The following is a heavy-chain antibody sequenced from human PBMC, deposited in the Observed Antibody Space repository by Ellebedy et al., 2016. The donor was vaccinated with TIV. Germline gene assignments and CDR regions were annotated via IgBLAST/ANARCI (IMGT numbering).Heavy chain of an antibody. CDR2: ISAYNGNT. CDR1: GYTFTSYG. V-gene: IGHV1-18*01. Sequence: ASVKVSXXASGYTFTSYGISWVRQAPGQGLEWMGWISAYNGNTNYAQKFQGRVTITADKSTSTAYMELSSLRSEDTAVYYCARAQPGYGDPFDYWGQGTLVTVSS. CDR3: ARAQPGYGDPFDY. D-gene: IGHD4-17*01. J-gene: IGHJ4*02.